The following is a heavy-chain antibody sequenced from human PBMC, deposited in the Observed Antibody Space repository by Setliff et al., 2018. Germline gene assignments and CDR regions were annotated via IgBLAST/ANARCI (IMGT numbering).Heavy chain of an antibody. CDR2: IKRITDSGTT. Sequence: SCTASGFTFSNAWMSWVRQAPGKGLEWVGRIKRITDSGTTDHAAPVNGRFTVSRDDSISTLYLQMNSLKTEDTAVYYCTTSPISSGWHSNFDYNMDVWGQGTTVTVSS. V-gene: IGHV3-15*01. CDR3: TTSPISSGWHSNFDYNMDV. D-gene: IGHD6-19*01. CDR1: GFTFSNAW. J-gene: IGHJ6*02.